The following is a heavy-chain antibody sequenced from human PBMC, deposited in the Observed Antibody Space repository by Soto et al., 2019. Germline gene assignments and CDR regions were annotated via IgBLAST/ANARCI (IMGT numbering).Heavy chain of an antibody. CDR1: GGSFSGYY. J-gene: IGHJ6*03. V-gene: IGHV4-34*01. D-gene: IGHD2-8*01. Sequence: SETLSLTCAVYGGSFSGYYWSWIRQPPGKGLEWIGEINHSGSTNYNPSLKSRVTISVDTSKNQFYLKLSSVTAADTAVYYCARGKLGEHFTNGVCFPYYYYMDVWGKGTTVTVSS. CDR2: INHSGST. CDR3: ARGKLGEHFTNGVCFPYYYYMDV.